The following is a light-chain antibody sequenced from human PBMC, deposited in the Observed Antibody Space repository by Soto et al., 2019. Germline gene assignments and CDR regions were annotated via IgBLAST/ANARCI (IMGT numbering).Light chain of an antibody. Sequence: DIQMTQSPSSVPASIGDTVTITCRASQDINVYLNWYQQKPGEVPKLLIYSASTLHSGVPSRFTGSGSETDFTLTIRSLQPEDFATSYCQHGYVAPYSSGQGTKVDI. CDR3: QHGYVAPYS. CDR1: QDINVY. CDR2: SAS. J-gene: IGKJ2*03. V-gene: IGKV1-39*01.